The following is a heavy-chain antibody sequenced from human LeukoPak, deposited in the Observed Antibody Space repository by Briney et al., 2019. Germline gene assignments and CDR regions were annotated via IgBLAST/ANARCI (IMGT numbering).Heavy chain of an antibody. CDR3: VRGGPGYCSGASCSGLDS. J-gene: IGHJ4*02. CDR1: GFTSSSYW. D-gene: IGHD2-15*01. CDR2: IKTDGSST. V-gene: IGHV3-74*01. Sequence: GGSLRLSCAASGFTSSSYWMHWVRQAPGKGLLWVSRIKTDGSSTTYADSVRGRFTISRDNAKNTLHLQMSSLRAEDTAVYYCVRGGPGYCSGASCSGLDSWGQGTLVTVSS.